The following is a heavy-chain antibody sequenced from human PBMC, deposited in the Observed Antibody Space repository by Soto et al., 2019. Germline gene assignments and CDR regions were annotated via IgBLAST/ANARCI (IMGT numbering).Heavy chain of an antibody. V-gene: IGHV3-30*18. CDR2: ISYDGSNK. J-gene: IGHJ4*02. D-gene: IGHD5-12*01. CDR3: AKAAKRWLHPTRPNYFDY. Sequence: QVQPVESGGGVVQPGRSLRLSCAASGFTFSSYGMHWVRQAPGKGLEWVAVISYDGSNKYYADSVKGRFTISRDNSKNTLYLQMNSLRAEDTAVYYCAKAAKRWLHPTRPNYFDYWGQGTLVTVSS. CDR1: GFTFSSYG.